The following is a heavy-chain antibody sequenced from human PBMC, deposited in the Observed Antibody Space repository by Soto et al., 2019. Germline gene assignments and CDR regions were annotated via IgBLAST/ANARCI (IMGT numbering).Heavy chain of an antibody. CDR3: AREGAEGYCSGGSCYD. Sequence: QVPLVQSGAEVKKPGSSVKVSCKASGGTFSSYAISWVRQAPGQGLEWMGGIIPIFGTANYAQKFQGRVTITADESTSTAYMELSSLRSEDTAVYYCAREGAEGYCSGGSCYDWGQGTLVTVSS. J-gene: IGHJ4*02. V-gene: IGHV1-69*01. CDR1: GGTFSSYA. D-gene: IGHD2-15*01. CDR2: IIPIFGTA.